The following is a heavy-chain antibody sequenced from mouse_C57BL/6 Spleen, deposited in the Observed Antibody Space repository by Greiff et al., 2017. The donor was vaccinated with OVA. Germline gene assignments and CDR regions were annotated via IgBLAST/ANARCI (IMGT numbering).Heavy chain of an antibody. V-gene: IGHV5-9*01. CDR2: ISGGGGNT. D-gene: IGHD2-10*01. CDR1: GFTFSSYT. J-gene: IGHJ4*01. Sequence: EVQGVESGGGLVKPGGSLKLSCAASGFTFSSYTMSWVRQTPEKRLEWVATISGGGGNTYYPDSVKGRFTSSRDNDKNTLCLQMSSLRSEDTALDYCASLPSYYCAMDDWGQGTSVTVSS. CDR3: ASLPSYYCAMDD.